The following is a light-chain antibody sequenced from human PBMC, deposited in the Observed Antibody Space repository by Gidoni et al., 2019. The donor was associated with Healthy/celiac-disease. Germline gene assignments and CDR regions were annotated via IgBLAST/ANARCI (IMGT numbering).Light chain of an antibody. J-gene: IGKJ4*01. CDR3: QQSYSTPLT. CDR2: AAS. Sequence: DIKMTQSPSSLSAAVGDRVTITCRASQSISSYVTWYQQKPGKAPKLLLYAASSFQSGVPSRFSDSGSGTDFSLTLSSLQSEDFASYYFQQSYSTPLTFGGGTKVEIK. CDR1: QSISSY. V-gene: IGKV1-39*01.